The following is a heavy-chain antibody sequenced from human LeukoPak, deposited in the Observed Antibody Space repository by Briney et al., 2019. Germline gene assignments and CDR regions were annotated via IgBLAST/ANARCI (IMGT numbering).Heavy chain of an antibody. V-gene: IGHV3-21*01. CDR3: ARGGSGSYSEFDY. Sequence: PGGSLRLSCAPSGFTFSSYRMNWVRQAPGKGLEWVSSISSSSSYIYYADSVKGRFTISRENAKNSLYLQMNSLRAEDTAVYYCARGGSGSYSEFDYWGQGTLVTVSS. CDR2: ISSSSSYI. D-gene: IGHD3-10*01. J-gene: IGHJ4*02. CDR1: GFTFSSYR.